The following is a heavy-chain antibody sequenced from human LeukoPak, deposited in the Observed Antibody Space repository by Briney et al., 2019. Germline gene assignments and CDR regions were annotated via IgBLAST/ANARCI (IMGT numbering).Heavy chain of an antibody. CDR2: IYYSGST. D-gene: IGHD5-24*01. CDR1: GGSISSYY. Sequence: PAETLSLTCTVSGGSISSYYWSWIRQPPGKGLEWIRYIYYSGSTNYNPSLKSRVTISVDTSNNQCSLKLSSVTDADTAVYYCARLEMATIRRPTIDDAFDIWGQGTMVTVSS. V-gene: IGHV4-59*08. CDR3: ARLEMATIRRPTIDDAFDI. J-gene: IGHJ3*02.